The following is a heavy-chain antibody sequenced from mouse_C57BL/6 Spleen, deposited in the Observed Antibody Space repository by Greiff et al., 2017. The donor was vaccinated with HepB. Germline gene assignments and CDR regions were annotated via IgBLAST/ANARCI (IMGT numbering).Heavy chain of an antibody. CDR3: ACYEYDSIYAMDY. CDR2: INPYNGGT. J-gene: IGHJ4*01. CDR1: GYTFTDYY. V-gene: IGHV1-19*01. Sequence: VQLQQSGPVLVKPGASVKMSCKASGYTFTDYYMNWVKQSHGKSLEWIGVINPYNGGTSYNQKFKGKATLTVDKSSSTAYMELNSLTSEDSAVYYCACYEYDSIYAMDYWGQGTSVTVSS. D-gene: IGHD2-4*01.